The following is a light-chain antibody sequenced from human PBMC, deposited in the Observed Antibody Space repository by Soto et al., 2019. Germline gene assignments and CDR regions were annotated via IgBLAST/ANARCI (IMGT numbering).Light chain of an antibody. V-gene: IGLV2-8*01. J-gene: IGLJ2*01. CDR1: SSDVGGYNY. CDR3: SSYGGSNNVV. CDR2: EVS. Sequence: QSALTQPPSASGSPGQSVTISCTGTSSDVGGYNYVSWYQQHPGKAPKLIIYEVSKRPTGVPDRFSGSKSGNTASLTVSGLKAEDEGDYYCSSYGGSNNVVFGGGTKLTVL.